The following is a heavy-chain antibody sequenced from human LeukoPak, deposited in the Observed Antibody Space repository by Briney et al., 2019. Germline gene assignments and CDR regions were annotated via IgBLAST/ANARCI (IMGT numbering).Heavy chain of an antibody. J-gene: IGHJ4*02. CDR2: ISGSGGST. V-gene: IGHV3-23*01. CDR1: GFTFSSYA. CDR3: AKNTNFIAAAGTFDY. D-gene: IGHD6-13*01. Sequence: GGSLRLSCAASGFTFSSYAMSWVRQAPGKGLGWVSAISGSGGSTYYADSVKGRFTISRENSKNPLYLQMTSLRAEDTAVYYCAKNTNFIAAAGTFDYWGQGTLVTVSS.